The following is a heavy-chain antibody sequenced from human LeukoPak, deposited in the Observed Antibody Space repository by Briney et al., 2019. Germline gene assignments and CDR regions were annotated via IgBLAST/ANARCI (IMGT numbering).Heavy chain of an antibody. D-gene: IGHD6-13*01. Sequence: GASVKVSCKASGYTFTSYDINWVRQATGQGLEWMGWMNPNSGNTGYAQKFQGRVTITRNTSISTAYMELSSLRSEDTAVYYCARAFVAAAGIPPPFDYWGQGTLVTVSS. CDR3: ARAFVAAAGIPPPFDY. CDR2: MNPNSGNT. CDR1: GYTFTSYD. J-gene: IGHJ4*02. V-gene: IGHV1-8*03.